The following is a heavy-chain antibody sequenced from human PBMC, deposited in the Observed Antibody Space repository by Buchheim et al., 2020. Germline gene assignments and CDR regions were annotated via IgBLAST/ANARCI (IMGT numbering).Heavy chain of an antibody. CDR3: AKLATIQNTFDY. CDR2: ISYDGSNK. Sequence: QVQLVESGGVVVQPGRSLRLSCAASGFTFSSYGMHWVRQAPGKGLEWVAVISYDGSNKYYADSVKGRFTISRDNSKNTLYLQMNSLRAEDTAVYYCAKLATIQNTFDYWGQGTL. D-gene: IGHD5-12*01. J-gene: IGHJ4*02. V-gene: IGHV3-30*18. CDR1: GFTFSSYG.